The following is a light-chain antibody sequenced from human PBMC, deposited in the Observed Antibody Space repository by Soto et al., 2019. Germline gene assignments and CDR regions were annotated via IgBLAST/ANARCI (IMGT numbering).Light chain of an antibody. CDR3: FSYAGNSVYV. J-gene: IGLJ1*01. CDR2: EGT. Sequence: QSSLNQPASVSGSPGRSITISRTGTSSNVGSYNLVSWFQQLPGKVPKLMIYEGTKRPSGVSDRFSGSKSGNTASLTISGLQAEDEADYYCFSYAGNSVYVFGTGTKVTVL. V-gene: IGLV2-23*01. CDR1: SSNVGSYNL.